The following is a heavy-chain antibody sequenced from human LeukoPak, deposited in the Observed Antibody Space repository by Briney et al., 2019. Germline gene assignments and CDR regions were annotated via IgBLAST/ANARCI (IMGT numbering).Heavy chain of an antibody. CDR1: GGSISSSSYY. J-gene: IGHJ5*02. D-gene: IGHD1-26*01. CDR2: IYYSGST. Sequence: PSETLSLTCTVSGGSISSSSYYWGWIRQPPGTGLEWIGSIYYSGSTYYNPSLKSRVTISVDTSKNQFSLKLNSVTAADTAVYYCARSSGSYNWFDPWGQGTLVTVSS. V-gene: IGHV4-39*07. CDR3: ARSSGSYNWFDP.